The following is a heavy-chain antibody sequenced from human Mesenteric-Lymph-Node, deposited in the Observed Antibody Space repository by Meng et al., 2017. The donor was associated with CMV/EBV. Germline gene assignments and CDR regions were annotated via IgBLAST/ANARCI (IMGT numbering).Heavy chain of an antibody. CDR3: ARVDTNEEGNWFDP. V-gene: IGHV1-8*03. CDR1: GYTFNKYD. D-gene: IGHD5-18*01. Sequence: ASVKVSCKASGYTFNKYDINWVRQATGQGPEWMGWMNPNSGNTGYAQKFRGRVTITRNTSISTAYMELSSLRSEDTAVYYCARVDTNEEGNWFDPWGQGTLVTVSS. CDR2: MNPNSGNT. J-gene: IGHJ5*02.